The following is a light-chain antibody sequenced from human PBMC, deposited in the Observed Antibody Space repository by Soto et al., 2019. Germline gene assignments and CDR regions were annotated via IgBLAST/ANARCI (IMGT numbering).Light chain of an antibody. J-gene: IGKJ2*01. CDR1: QSVASN. CDR3: QQYHNWPPQYN. V-gene: IGKV3-15*01. Sequence: EIVMTQSPASLSVSPGDGATLSCRASQSVASNVAWYQQKPGQGPRLLIHGASTRAVGVPARFSGSGSGTDFTLTINSLQSEDVAVYYCQQYHNWPPQYNFGQGTKLQIK. CDR2: GAS.